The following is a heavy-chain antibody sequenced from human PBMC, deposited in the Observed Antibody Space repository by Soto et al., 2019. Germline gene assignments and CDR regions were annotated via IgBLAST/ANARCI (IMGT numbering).Heavy chain of an antibody. CDR1: GGTFSSYA. CDR2: IIPIFGTA. CDR3: HLNLRGADLTAGRYYYGMDV. V-gene: IGHV1-69*01. Sequence: QVQLVQSGAEVKKPGSSVKVSCKASGGTFSSYAISWVRQAPGQGLEWMGGIIPIFGTANYAQKFQGRVTITADESTSTAYMELGSLRSEDTAVYYCHLNLRGADLTAGRYYYGMDVWGQGTTVTVSS. D-gene: IGHD2-21*02. J-gene: IGHJ6*02.